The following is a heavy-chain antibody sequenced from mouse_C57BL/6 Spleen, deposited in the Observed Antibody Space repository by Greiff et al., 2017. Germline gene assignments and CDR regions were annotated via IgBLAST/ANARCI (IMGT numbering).Heavy chain of an antibody. CDR1: GYTFTSYW. Sequence: VQLQQPGAELVMPGASVKLSCKASGYTFTSYWMHWVKQRPGQGLEWIGEIDPSDSYTNYNQKFKGKSTLTVDKSSSTAYMQLSSLTSEDSAVYYCARRGLYYYGSSYEDAMDYWGQGTSVTVSS. V-gene: IGHV1-69*01. D-gene: IGHD1-1*01. CDR2: IDPSDSYT. J-gene: IGHJ4*01. CDR3: ARRGLYYYGSSYEDAMDY.